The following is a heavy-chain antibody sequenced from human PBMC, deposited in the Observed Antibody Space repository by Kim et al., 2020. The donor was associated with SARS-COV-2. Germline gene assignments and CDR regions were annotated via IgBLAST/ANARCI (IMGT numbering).Heavy chain of an antibody. Sequence: GGSLRLSCAASGFTFSSYGMHWVRQAPGKGLEWVAVISYDGSNKYYADSVKGRFTISRDNSKNTLYLQMNSLRAEDTAVYYCAKDFHGYSYGYPRPNKDYYYGMDVWGQGTTVTVSS. D-gene: IGHD5-18*01. V-gene: IGHV3-30*18. CDR1: GFTFSSYG. CDR3: AKDFHGYSYGYPRPNKDYYYGMDV. CDR2: ISYDGSNK. J-gene: IGHJ6*02.